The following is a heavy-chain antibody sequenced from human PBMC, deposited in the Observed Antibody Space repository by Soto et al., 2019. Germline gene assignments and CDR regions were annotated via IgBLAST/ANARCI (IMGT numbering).Heavy chain of an antibody. D-gene: IGHD3-10*02. J-gene: IGHJ5*01. CDR3: ASMIGDPVLSFDS. CDR2: IFYSGST. V-gene: IGHV4-59*01. Sequence: QVQLQESGPGLVKPSETLSLTCTVSGGSISSYYWSWIRQPPGKGLGWIGFIFYSGSTSYNPSLKSRVTISIDPSEYQFSLKLNSVTAADTAVYYCASMIGDPVLSFDSWGQGTLVAVSS. CDR1: GGSISSYY.